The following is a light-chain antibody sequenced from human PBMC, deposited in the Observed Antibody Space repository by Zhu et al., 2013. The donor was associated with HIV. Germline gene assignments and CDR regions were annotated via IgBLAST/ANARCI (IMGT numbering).Light chain of an antibody. J-gene: IGLJ2*01. CDR1: KLGDKY. V-gene: IGLV3-1*01. Sequence: DLTQPPSVSVSPGQTASITCSGDKLGDKYACWYQQKPGQSPVLVIYQDSKRPSGIPERFSGSNSGNTATLTISGTQAMDEADYYCQAWDSSVVFGGGTKLTVL. CDR3: QAWDSSVV. CDR2: QDS.